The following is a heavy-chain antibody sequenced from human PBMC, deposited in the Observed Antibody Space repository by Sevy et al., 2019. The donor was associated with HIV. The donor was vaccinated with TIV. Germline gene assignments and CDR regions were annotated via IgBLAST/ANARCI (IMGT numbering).Heavy chain of an antibody. Sequence: GGSLRLSCAASGFTFSSYSMNWVRQAPGKGLEWVSYISSSGTIYYADSVKGRFTISRDNAKNSLYLQMNSLRDEDTAVYYCARYCSGGSCYGGVYYYGMDVWGQGTTVTVSS. J-gene: IGHJ6*02. CDR3: ARYCSGGSCYGGVYYYGMDV. V-gene: IGHV3-48*02. CDR1: GFTFSSYS. D-gene: IGHD2-15*01. CDR2: ISSSGTI.